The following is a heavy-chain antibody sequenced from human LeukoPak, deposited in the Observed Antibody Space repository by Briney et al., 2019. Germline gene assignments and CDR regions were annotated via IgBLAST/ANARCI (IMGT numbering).Heavy chain of an antibody. V-gene: IGHV1-69*05. Sequence: GASVKVSCKASGGTFSSYAISWVRQAPGQGLEWMGGIIPIFGTANYAQKFQGRVTITTDESTSTAYMELSSLRSEDTAVYYCARDFIPHMTTVPSNAFDIWGQGTMATVSS. CDR3: ARDFIPHMTTVPSNAFDI. CDR2: IIPIFGTA. CDR1: GGTFSSYA. D-gene: IGHD4-17*01. J-gene: IGHJ3*02.